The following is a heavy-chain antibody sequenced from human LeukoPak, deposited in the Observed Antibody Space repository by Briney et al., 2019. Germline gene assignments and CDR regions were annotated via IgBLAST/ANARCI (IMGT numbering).Heavy chain of an antibody. CDR3: VRAGGTRGYDI. D-gene: IGHD2-15*01. CDR1: GFTFSDHR. J-gene: IGHJ3*02. Sequence: PGGSLRLSCAVSGFTFSDHRMDWVRQVPGKGLQWVGRSTDKLYSYTTEYAASVKGRFTISRADSENSLYLQMNSLKTEDTVVYYCVRAGGTRGYDIWGQGTMVTVSS. V-gene: IGHV3-72*01. CDR2: STDKLYSYTT.